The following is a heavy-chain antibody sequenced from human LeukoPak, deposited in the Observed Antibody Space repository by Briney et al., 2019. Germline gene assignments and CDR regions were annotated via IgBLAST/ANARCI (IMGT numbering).Heavy chain of an antibody. CDR1: GFTFSSYS. CDR2: IGKDGSEK. J-gene: IGHJ4*02. D-gene: IGHD2-15*01. Sequence: GGSLRLSCAASGFTFSSYSMNWVRQAPGKGLEWVASIGKDGSEKSYVDSVKGRFTISRDNARNSLYLQMSSLRVEDTAVYYCTRDIVFLQLEYWGQGALVTVSS. CDR3: TRDIVFLQLEY. V-gene: IGHV3-7*01.